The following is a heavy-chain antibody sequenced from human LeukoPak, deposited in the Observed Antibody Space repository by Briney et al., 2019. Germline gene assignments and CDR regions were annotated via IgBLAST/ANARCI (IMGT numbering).Heavy chain of an antibody. J-gene: IGHJ5*02. V-gene: IGHV4-39*07. Sequence: SETLSLTCTVSGGSISSSSYYWGWIRQPPGKGLEWIGSIYYSGSTYYNPSLKSRVTISVDTSKNQFSLKLSSVTAADTAVYYCARKHCSGGSCYWFDPWGQGTLVTVSS. CDR1: GGSISSSSYY. CDR2: IYYSGST. D-gene: IGHD2-15*01. CDR3: ARKHCSGGSCYWFDP.